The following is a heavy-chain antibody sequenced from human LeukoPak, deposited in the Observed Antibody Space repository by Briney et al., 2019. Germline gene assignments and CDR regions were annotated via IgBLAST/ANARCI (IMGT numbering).Heavy chain of an antibody. J-gene: IGHJ4*02. CDR2: ISAYNGHT. D-gene: IGHD3-10*01. V-gene: IGHV1-18*01. CDR3: ARGRRITMVRGVIPNDY. CDR1: GYTFTSYG. Sequence: ASVKVSCKASGYTFTSYGISWVRQAPGQGLEWMGWISAYNGHTNYAQKFQGRVTMTRDTSISTAYMELSRLRSDDTAVYYCARGRRITMVRGVIPNDYWGQGTLVTVSS.